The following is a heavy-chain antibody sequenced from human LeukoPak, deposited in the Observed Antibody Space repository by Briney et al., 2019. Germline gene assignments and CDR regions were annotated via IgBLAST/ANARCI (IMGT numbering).Heavy chain of an antibody. CDR3: ARRGIGASGSYNYFDY. CDR1: GFTVSSNY. CDR2: IYSGGST. J-gene: IGHJ4*02. D-gene: IGHD1-26*01. V-gene: IGHV3-66*01. Sequence: QPGGSLRLSCAASGFTVSSNYMSWVRQAPVKGLEWVLVIYSGGSTYYADSVKGRFTISRDNSKNTLYLQMNSLRAEDTAVYYCARRGIGASGSYNYFDYWGEGTLVIVSS.